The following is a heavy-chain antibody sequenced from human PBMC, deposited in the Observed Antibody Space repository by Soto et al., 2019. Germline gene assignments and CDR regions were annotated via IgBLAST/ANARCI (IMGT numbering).Heavy chain of an antibody. D-gene: IGHD3-10*02. V-gene: IGHV3-53*04. CDR2: IYSGGST. Sequence: GGSLRLWCGAAGLTVSSNYMSWVRQAQGKGLEWVSVIYSGGSTYYADSVKGRFTISRHNSKNTLYLQMNSLRAEDTAVYYFARVVQGVGYYYYYMDVWGKGTTVTVS. CDR3: ARVVQGVGYYYYYMDV. CDR1: GLTVSSNY. J-gene: IGHJ6*03.